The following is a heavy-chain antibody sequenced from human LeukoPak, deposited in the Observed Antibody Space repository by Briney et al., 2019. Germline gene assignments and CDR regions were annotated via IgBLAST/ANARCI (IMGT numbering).Heavy chain of an antibody. CDR3: ARDADYYDSSGYYDY. V-gene: IGHV3-48*01. CDR1: GLTFSSYS. D-gene: IGHD3-22*01. J-gene: IGHJ4*02. Sequence: PGGSLRLSCAASGLTFSSYSMNWVRQAPGKGLEWVSYISSSSTIYYADSVKGRFTISRDNAKNSLYLQMNSLRAEDTAVYYCARDADYYDSSGYYDYWGQGTLVTVSS. CDR2: ISSSSTI.